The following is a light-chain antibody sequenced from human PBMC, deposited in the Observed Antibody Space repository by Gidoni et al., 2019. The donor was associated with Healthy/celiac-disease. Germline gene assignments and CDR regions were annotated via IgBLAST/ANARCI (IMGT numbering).Light chain of an antibody. Sequence: SSALTQDPAVSVALGQTVRITCHGDSLRSYYASWYQQKPGQAPVLVIYGKNNRPSGIPDRFSGSSSGNTASLTITGAQAEDEADYDCNSRDSSGNHLGVVFGGGTKLTVL. V-gene: IGLV3-19*01. CDR2: GKN. J-gene: IGLJ2*01. CDR3: NSRDSSGNHLGVV. CDR1: SLRSYY.